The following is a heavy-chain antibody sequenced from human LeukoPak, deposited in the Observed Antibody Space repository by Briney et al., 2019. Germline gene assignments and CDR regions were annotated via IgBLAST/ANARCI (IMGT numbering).Heavy chain of an antibody. CDR3: ASYLTGGLDY. CDR2: IYYSGST. CDR1: GGSISSYY. J-gene: IGHJ4*02. D-gene: IGHD7-27*01. V-gene: IGHV4-59*08. Sequence: SETLSLTCTVSGGSISSYYWSWIRQPPGKGLEWIGYIYYSGSTNYNPSLKSRVTISVDTSKNQFSLKLSSVTVADTAVYYCASYLTGGLDYWGQGTLVTVSS.